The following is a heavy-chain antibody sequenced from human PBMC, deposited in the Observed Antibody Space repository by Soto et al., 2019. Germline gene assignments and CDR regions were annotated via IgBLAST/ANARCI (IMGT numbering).Heavy chain of an antibody. CDR1: GFTFSVYA. CDR2: ISGSGDST. D-gene: IGHD3-10*01. CDR3: AKALYGGFTY. V-gene: IGHV3-23*01. Sequence: EVRLLESGGGLVQPGGSLRLSCAASGFTFSVYAMSWVRQAPGKGLEWVSGISGSGDSTHYADSVKGRFTVSRDNSMSMLYVQTSSLRAEDTAIYYCAKALYGGFTYWGQGTLVTVSS. J-gene: IGHJ4*02.